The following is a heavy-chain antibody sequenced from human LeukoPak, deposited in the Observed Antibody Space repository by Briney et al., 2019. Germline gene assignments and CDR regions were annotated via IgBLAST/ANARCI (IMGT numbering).Heavy chain of an antibody. CDR1: GGSISSYY. J-gene: IGHJ3*02. CDR2: IYYSGST. D-gene: IGHD4-23*01. Sequence: SETLSLTCTVSGGSISSYYWSWIRQPPGKGLERIGYIYYSGSTNYNPSLKSRVTISVDTSKNQFSLKLSSVTAADTAVYYCARSYYGGNAFDIWGQGTMVTVSS. V-gene: IGHV4-59*08. CDR3: ARSYYGGNAFDI.